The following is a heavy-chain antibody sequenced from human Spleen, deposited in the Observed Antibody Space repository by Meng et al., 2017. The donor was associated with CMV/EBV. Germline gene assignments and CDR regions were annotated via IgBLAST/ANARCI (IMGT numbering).Heavy chain of an antibody. CDR3: ARSRRRGGMDV. Sequence: ASVKVSCKVSGGHTLTDVSIHWLRQAPGKGLEWMGGFDPEDGETIYAQRFQGRLTMTEDTSTDTAYMELSSLRSEDTAVYYCARSRRRGGMDVWGQGTAVTVSS. CDR1: GGHTLTDVS. CDR2: FDPEDGET. V-gene: IGHV1-24*01. D-gene: IGHD1-14*01. J-gene: IGHJ6*02.